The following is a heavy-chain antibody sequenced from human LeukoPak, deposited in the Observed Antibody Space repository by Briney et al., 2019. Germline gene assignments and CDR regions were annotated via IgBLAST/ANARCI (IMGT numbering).Heavy chain of an antibody. Sequence: PSETLSLTCAVSGYSISSNYFWGWIRQPPGKGLEWIGTISHTGTTFYKRSLQTRNVISLGKSKNQFSLKVNSVTAAGTAVYYCVRDTGQLRSDHWGQGTLVTVSS. D-gene: IGHD2-2*01. J-gene: IGHJ4*02. CDR3: VRDTGQLRSDH. V-gene: IGHV4-38-2*02. CDR1: GYSISSNYF. CDR2: ISHTGTT.